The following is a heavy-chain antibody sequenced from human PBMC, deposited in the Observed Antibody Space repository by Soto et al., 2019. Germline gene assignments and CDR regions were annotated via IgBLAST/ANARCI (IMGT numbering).Heavy chain of an antibody. J-gene: IGHJ6*02. CDR1: GFTFSSYA. CDR2: ISYDGSNK. V-gene: IGHV3-30-3*01. Sequence: GGSLRLSCAASGFTFSSYAMHWVRQAPGKGLEWVAVISYDGSNKYYADSVKGRFTISRDNSKNTLYLQMNSLRAEDTAVYYCARGGYYDFWSGYVYYYYGMDVWGQGTTVTVSS. CDR3: ARGGYYDFWSGYVYYYYGMDV. D-gene: IGHD3-3*01.